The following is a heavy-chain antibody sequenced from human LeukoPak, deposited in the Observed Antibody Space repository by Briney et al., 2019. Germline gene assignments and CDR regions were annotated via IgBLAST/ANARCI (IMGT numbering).Heavy chain of an antibody. V-gene: IGHV4-61*02. D-gene: IGHD4-17*01. J-gene: IGHJ4*02. Sequence: SQTLSLTCPVSGGSISSGSHYWSWIRQPAGKGLEWIGRIYTSGSTHYNPSLKSRVTISVDTSKNQFSLKLSSVTAADTAVYYCAREFGYAVTSLDYWGQGTLVTVSS. CDR1: GGSISSGSHY. CDR2: IYTSGST. CDR3: AREFGYAVTSLDY.